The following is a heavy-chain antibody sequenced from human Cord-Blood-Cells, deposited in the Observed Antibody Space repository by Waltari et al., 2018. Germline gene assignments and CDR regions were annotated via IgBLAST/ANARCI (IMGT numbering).Heavy chain of an antibody. D-gene: IGHD4-4*01. CDR2: IKQDGSEK. CDR1: GFTFSSYW. J-gene: IGHJ5*02. Sequence: GSLRLSCAASGFTFSSYWMSWVRQAPGKGLEWVANIKQDGSEKYYVDSVKGRFTISRDNAKNSLYLQMNSLRAEDTAVYYCARDTTTVTTRATNVFNWFDPWGQGTLVTVS. V-gene: IGHV3-7*01. CDR3: ARDTTTVTTRATNVFNWFDP.